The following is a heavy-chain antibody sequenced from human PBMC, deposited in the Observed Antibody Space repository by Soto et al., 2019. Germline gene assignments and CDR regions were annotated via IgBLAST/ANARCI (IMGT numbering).Heavy chain of an antibody. CDR1: GFTFRSYA. CDR3: AKDNPPVVYCSGGSCPGYFDY. CDR2: ISGSGGST. Sequence: SLRLSCAASGFTFRSYAMSWVRQAPGKGLEWVSAISGSGGSTYYADSVKGRFTISRDNSKNTLYLQMNSLRAEDTAVYYCAKDNPPVVYCSGGSCPGYFDYWGQGTLVTVSS. D-gene: IGHD2-15*01. J-gene: IGHJ4*02. V-gene: IGHV3-23*01.